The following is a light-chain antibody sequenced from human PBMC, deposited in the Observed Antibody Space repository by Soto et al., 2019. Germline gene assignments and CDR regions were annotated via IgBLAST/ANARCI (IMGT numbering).Light chain of an antibody. CDR3: GTWDSSLSAAGAHWV. J-gene: IGLJ3*02. V-gene: IGLV1-51*01. CDR1: SSNIGNNY. Sequence: QSVLTQPPSVSAAPGQKVTISCSGSSSNIGNNYVSWYQQLPGTAPKLLIYDNNKRPSGIPDRFSGSKSGTSATLGITGLQTGDEADYYCGTWDSSLSAAGAHWVFGGGTKLTVL. CDR2: DNN.